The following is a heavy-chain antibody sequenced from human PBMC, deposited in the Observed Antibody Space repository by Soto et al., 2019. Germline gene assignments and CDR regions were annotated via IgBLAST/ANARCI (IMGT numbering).Heavy chain of an antibody. CDR1: GGSFSTYY. Sequence: LSLTVVGSGGSFSTYYYNWIRQSPGKGLEWIGEINHSGNNNYSPSLKSPVTMSLDTSKNQFSLKLTSVTAADTAVYYCARGGSDDWQVAFGIWGQGAIVTISS. CDR2: INHSGNN. D-gene: IGHD3-9*01. V-gene: IGHV4-34*01. J-gene: IGHJ3*02. CDR3: ARGGSDDWQVAFGI.